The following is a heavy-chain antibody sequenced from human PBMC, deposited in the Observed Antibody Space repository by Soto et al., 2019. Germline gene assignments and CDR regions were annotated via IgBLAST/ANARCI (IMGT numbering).Heavy chain of an antibody. Sequence: GESLKISCKGSGYSFTSYWIGWVCQMPGKGLEWMGIIYPGDSDTRYSPSFQGQVTISADKSISTAYLQWSSLKASDTAMYYCARVTYSSSWYYSSGAFDIWGQGTMVTVS. CDR3: ARVTYSSSWYYSSGAFDI. V-gene: IGHV5-51*01. D-gene: IGHD6-13*01. CDR2: IYPGDSDT. CDR1: GYSFTSYW. J-gene: IGHJ3*02.